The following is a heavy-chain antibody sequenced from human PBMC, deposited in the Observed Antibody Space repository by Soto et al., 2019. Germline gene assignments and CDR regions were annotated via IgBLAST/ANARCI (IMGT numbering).Heavy chain of an antibody. CDR3: AKDRNVIRYFDWLLIEHPSVFDY. V-gene: IGHV3-23*01. Sequence: EVQLLESGGGLVQPGGSLRLSCAASGFTCSSYAMSWVRQAPGKGLEWVSAVSGSGGSTYYADSVKGRFTISRDNSQNTLDLQMNSLRADDTAVYYCAKDRNVIRYFDWLLIEHPSVFDYWGQVTLVTVSS. CDR2: VSGSGGST. J-gene: IGHJ4*02. CDR1: GFTCSSYA. D-gene: IGHD3-9*01.